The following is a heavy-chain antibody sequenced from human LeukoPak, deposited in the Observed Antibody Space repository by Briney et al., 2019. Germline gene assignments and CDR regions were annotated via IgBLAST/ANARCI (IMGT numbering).Heavy chain of an antibody. V-gene: IGHV1-2*02. CDR1: GYTFTGYY. J-gene: IGHJ6*03. Sequence: ASVKVSCKASGYTFTGYYMHWVRQAPGQGLEWMGWINPNSGGTNYAQKFQGRVTMTRDTSISTAYMELSRLRSDDTTVYYWARDRSPYYDFWSGYYTPLYYYYYMDVWGKGTTVTVSS. CDR2: INPNSGGT. CDR3: ARDRSPYYDFWSGYYTPLYYYYYMDV. D-gene: IGHD3-3*01.